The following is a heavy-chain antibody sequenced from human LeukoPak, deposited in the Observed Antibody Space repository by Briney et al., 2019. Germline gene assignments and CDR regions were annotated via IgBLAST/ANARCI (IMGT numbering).Heavy chain of an antibody. J-gene: IGHJ6*03. CDR2: INHSGST. CDR3: AGRRYYYYYYMDV. V-gene: IGHV4-38-2*02. CDR1: GYSISSGYY. Sequence: SETLSLTCTVSGYSISSGYYWGWIRQPPGKGLEWIGEINHSGSTNYNPSLKSRVTISVDTSKNQFSLKLSSVTAADTAVYYCAGRRYYYYYYMDVWGKGTTVTISS.